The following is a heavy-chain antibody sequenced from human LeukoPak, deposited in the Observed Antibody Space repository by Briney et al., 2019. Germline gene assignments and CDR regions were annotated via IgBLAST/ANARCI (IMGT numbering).Heavy chain of an antibody. CDR1: GFTVSTYA. CDR2: ISGSGGRT. D-gene: IGHD6-19*01. V-gene: IGHV3-23*01. Sequence: QPGGFLRLSCAASGFTVSTYAMSWVRQAPGKGLEWVSCISGSGGRTYYADSVKGRFIIFRDNSKNTLYLQMNRLRAEDTAVYYCAKDQGDYSSGWSIFDYWGQGSLVTVSS. CDR3: AKDQGDYSSGWSIFDY. J-gene: IGHJ4*02.